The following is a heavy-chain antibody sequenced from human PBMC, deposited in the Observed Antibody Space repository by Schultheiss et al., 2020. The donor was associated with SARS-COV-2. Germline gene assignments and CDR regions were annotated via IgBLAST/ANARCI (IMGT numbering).Heavy chain of an antibody. CDR1: GFTVSSNY. D-gene: IGHD2-2*02. V-gene: IGHV3-66*04. J-gene: IGHJ6*02. CDR3: TRPEYCSSTSCYKEVRYYYGMDV. CDR2: IYSGGST. Sequence: GGSLRLSCAASGFTVSSNYMSWVRQAPGKGLEWVSVIYSGGSTYYADSVKGRFTISRDNSKNTLYLQMNSLKTEDTAVYYCTRPEYCSSTSCYKEVRYYYGMDVWGQGTTVTVSS.